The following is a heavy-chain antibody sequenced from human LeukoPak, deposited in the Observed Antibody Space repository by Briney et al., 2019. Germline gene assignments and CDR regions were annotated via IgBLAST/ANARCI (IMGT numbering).Heavy chain of an antibody. Sequence: GRSLRLSCAASGFTFSSYGMHWVRQAPGKGLEWVAVMSYDGSNKYYADSVKGRFTISRDNSKNTLYLQMNSLRAEDTAVYYCAKDDYYYYGMDVWGQGTTVTVSS. J-gene: IGHJ6*02. CDR3: AKDDYYYYGMDV. CDR2: MSYDGSNK. CDR1: GFTFSSYG. V-gene: IGHV3-30*18.